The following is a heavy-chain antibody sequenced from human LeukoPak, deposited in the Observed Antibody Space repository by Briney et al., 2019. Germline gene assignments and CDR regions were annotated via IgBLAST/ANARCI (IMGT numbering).Heavy chain of an antibody. CDR2: ISYDGSNK. CDR1: GFTFSSYA. Sequence: PGGSLRLSCAASGFTFSSYAMHWVRQAPGKGLEWVAVISYDGSNKYYADSVKGRFTISRDNSKNTLYLQMNSLRAEDTAVYYCARVGLKYSSSWYFDAFHIWGQGTMVTVSS. J-gene: IGHJ3*02. V-gene: IGHV3-30-3*01. D-gene: IGHD6-13*01. CDR3: ARVGLKYSSSWYFDAFHI.